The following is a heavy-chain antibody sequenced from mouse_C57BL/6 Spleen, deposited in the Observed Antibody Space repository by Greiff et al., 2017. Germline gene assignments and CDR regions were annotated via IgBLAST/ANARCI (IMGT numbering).Heavy chain of an antibody. CDR3: ARLDDGYYVGY. D-gene: IGHD2-3*01. V-gene: IGHV1-66*01. CDR1: GYSFTSYY. J-gene: IGHJ2*01. CDR2: IYPGSGNT. Sequence: VQLQQSGPELVKPGASVKISCKASGYSFTSYYIHWVKQRPGQGLEWIGWIYPGSGNTKYNEKFKGKATLTADTSSSTAYMQLCSLTSEDSAVYYCARLDDGYYVGYWGQGTTLTVSS.